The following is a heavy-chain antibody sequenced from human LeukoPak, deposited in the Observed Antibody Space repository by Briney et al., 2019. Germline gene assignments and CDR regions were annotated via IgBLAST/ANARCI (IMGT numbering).Heavy chain of an antibody. V-gene: IGHV3-21*01. CDR1: GFTFSGYS. D-gene: IGHD3-22*01. CDR3: ARDRTMTGDRGIDY. Sequence: GGSLRLSCAASGFTFSGYSRNWVRQAPGKGLDWVSAIHSSGNTYYADSVKGGVTISRDNAKNSLYLEMNSLRDEDTGIYYCARDRTMTGDRGIDYWGQGAPVTVSS. CDR2: IHSSGNT. J-gene: IGHJ4*02.